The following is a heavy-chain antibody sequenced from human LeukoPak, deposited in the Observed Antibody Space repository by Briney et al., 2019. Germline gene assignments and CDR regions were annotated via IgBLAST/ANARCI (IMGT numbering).Heavy chain of an antibody. CDR3: ARENSGYKSPFDY. CDR1: GFTFTSYD. D-gene: IGHD3-22*01. J-gene: IGHJ4*02. V-gene: IGHV1-18*01. Sequence: ASVKVSCKASGFTFTSYDINWVRQASGQGLEWMGWISAYNGNTNYAQKLQGRVTMTTDTSTSTAYMELRSLRSDDTAVYYCARENSGYKSPFDYWGQGTLVTVSS. CDR2: ISAYNGNT.